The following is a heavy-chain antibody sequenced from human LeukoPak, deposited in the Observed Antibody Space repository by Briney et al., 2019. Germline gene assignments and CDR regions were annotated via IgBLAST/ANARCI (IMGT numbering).Heavy chain of an antibody. CDR1: GYTFTAYY. D-gene: IGHD3-16*01. CDR2: INPNSDYT. CDR3: ARVSYGNDATPFDY. J-gene: IGHJ4*02. V-gene: IGHV1-2*06. Sequence: ASVKVSCRASGYTFTAYYIHWLRQAPGQGLEWMGRINPNSDYTDYAQNFQGRVTMTRDTSISTAYMEVRRLRSDDTAVYYCARVSYGNDATPFDYWGQGTLVTVSP.